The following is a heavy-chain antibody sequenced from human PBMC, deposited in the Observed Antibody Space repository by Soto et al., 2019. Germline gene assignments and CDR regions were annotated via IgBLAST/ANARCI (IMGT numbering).Heavy chain of an antibody. V-gene: IGHV1-69*01. CDR2: IVPMFGTA. CDR3: ARNGTYSSSLSQYSGMDV. Sequence: QVQLVQSGAEVKEPGSSVKVSCKASGGTFANFIMNWVRQTPGQGLEWMGGIVPMFGTATYAEKFKGRVTISATESTSTAYMELTSLRSEDTAVYYCARNGTYSSSLSQYSGMDVWGQGTTVTVS. CDR1: GGTFANFI. D-gene: IGHD6-6*01. J-gene: IGHJ6*02.